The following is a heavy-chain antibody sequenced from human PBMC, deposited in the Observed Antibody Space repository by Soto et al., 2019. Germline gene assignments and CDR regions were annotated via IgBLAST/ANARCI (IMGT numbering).Heavy chain of an antibody. CDR1: GFNLRDFY. CDR3: ARTSEHFDF. J-gene: IGHJ4*02. V-gene: IGHV3-11*01. Sequence: GGSLRLSCAASGFNLRDFYMSWIRQAPGKGLEWVAYIGSSSKTIVYSDSVRGRFTISRDNAENSLYLQMNSLQAGDTALYYCARTSEHFDFWGQGTLVTVSS. CDR2: IGSSSKTI. D-gene: IGHD1-26*01.